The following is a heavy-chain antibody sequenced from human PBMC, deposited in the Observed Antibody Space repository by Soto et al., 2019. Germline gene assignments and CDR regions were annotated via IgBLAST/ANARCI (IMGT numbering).Heavy chain of an antibody. CDR2: IWYDGSNK. D-gene: IGHD4-17*01. CDR1: GFSFNIYG. CDR3: ARGIDYGDYAIDY. Sequence: ESGGGVVQPGKSLRLSCIASGFSFNIYGMHWVRQAPGKGLEWVAVIWYDGSNKYFADSVKGRFTISRDNSRNTLSLQMNSLRAEDTAIYYCARGIDYGDYAIDYWGQGTLVSVSS. V-gene: IGHV3-33*01. J-gene: IGHJ4*02.